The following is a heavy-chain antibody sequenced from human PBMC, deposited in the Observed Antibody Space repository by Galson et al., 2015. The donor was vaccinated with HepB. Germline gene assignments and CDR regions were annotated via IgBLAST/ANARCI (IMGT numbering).Heavy chain of an antibody. CDR2: ISSNGGST. CDR1: GFTFSSYA. J-gene: IGHJ2*01. V-gene: IGHV3-64*02. D-gene: IGHD3-10*01. Sequence: SLRLSCAASGFTFSSYAMHWVRQAPGKGLEYVSAISSNGGSTYYADSVKGRFTISRDNSKNTLYLQMGSLRAEDMAVYYCARGNYGSGSYYWYFDLWGRGTLVTVSS. CDR3: ARGNYGSGSYYWYFDL.